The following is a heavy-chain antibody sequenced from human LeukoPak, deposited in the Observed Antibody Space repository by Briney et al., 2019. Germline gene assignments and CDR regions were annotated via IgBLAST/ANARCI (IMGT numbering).Heavy chain of an antibody. D-gene: IGHD6-19*01. J-gene: IGHJ4*02. CDR2: TYYRSKWYN. V-gene: IGHV6-1*01. Sequence: SQTLSLTCAISGDSVSSNSAAWNWIRQSPSRGLEWLGRTYYRSKWYNDYAVAVKSRIIINPDTSKSQFSLQLNSVTPEDTAVYYCARDPAAVAGKGGFDYWGQGTLVTVSS. CDR1: GDSVSSNSAA. CDR3: ARDPAAVAGKGGFDY.